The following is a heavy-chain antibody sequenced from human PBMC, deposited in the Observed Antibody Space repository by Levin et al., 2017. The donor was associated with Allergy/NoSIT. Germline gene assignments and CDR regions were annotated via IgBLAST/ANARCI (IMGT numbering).Heavy chain of an antibody. CDR1: GGSISSSNW. D-gene: IGHD3-22*01. V-gene: IGHV4-4*02. Sequence: SETLSLTCAVSGGSISSSNWWSWVRQPPGKGLEWIGEIYHSGSTNYNPSLKSRVTISVDKSKNQFSLKLSSVTAADTAVYYCASSCDSSGYVLRYWGQGTLVTVSS. CDR2: IYHSGST. CDR3: ASSCDSSGYVLRY. J-gene: IGHJ4*02.